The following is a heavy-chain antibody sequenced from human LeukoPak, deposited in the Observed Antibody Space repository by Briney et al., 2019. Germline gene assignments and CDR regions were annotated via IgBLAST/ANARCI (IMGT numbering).Heavy chain of an antibody. CDR3: ARDAGSYWDEHPYYFDY. V-gene: IGHV4-30-4*01. CDR1: GGSISSGDYY. D-gene: IGHD1-1*01. Sequence: SQTLSLTCTVSGGSISSGDYYWSRIRQPPGKGLEWIGYIYYSGSTYYNPSLKSRVTISVDTSKNQLSLKLSSVTAADTAVYYCARDAGSYWDEHPYYFDYWGQGTLVTVSS. CDR2: IYYSGST. J-gene: IGHJ4*02.